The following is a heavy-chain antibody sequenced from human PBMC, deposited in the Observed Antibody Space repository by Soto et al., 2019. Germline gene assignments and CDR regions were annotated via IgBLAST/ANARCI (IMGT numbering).Heavy chain of an antibody. CDR2: VKDGGST. V-gene: IGHV4-34*01. J-gene: IGHJ4*02. Sequence: QVQLQQWGAGLLKPSETLSLTCTVNGGSLTGYYWSWIRQPPGKGLEWIGEVKDGGSTNYSPSLRGRVSKSANTAKNPVSPGLKPVNGADPAVYFFARGQEGIVATHWDQGALVTVSS. D-gene: IGHD5-12*01. CDR1: GGSLTGYY. CDR3: ARGQEGIVATH.